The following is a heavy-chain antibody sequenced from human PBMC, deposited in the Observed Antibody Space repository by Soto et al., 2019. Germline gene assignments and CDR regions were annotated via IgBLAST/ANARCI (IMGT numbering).Heavy chain of an antibody. V-gene: IGHV4-31*03. J-gene: IGHJ5*02. CDR2: IYYSGST. CDR3: ARDPVGRNWHDP. D-gene: IGHD1-26*01. Sequence: SETLSLTCTVSGGSITSGGYFWSWFLQHPGKGLEWIGYIYYSGSTYYNPSLKSRVTISVDTSKNQFSLKLSSVTAADTAVYFCARDPVGRNWHDPWGQGSLVT. CDR1: GGSITSGGYF.